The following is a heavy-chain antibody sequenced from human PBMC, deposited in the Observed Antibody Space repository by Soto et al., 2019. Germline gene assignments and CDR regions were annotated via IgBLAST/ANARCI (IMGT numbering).Heavy chain of an antibody. CDR2: ISHRGSV. CDR1: GDSISSHYF. V-gene: IGHV4-4*02. Sequence: QVLLQESGPGLVQPSGTLSLSCAVSGDSISSHYFWGWVRQPPGKGLEWVGDISHRGSVNYNPSLQSRVPLSLDKSKYQFSRRLNSVTAAATAVYYCARSFGWYAIDYVGQGTLVIVAS. J-gene: IGHJ4*02. CDR3: ARSFGWYAIDY. D-gene: IGHD6-19*01.